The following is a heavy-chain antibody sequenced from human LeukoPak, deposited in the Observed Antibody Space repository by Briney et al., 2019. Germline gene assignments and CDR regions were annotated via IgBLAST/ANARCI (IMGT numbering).Heavy chain of an antibody. J-gene: IGHJ4*02. D-gene: IGHD6-19*01. Sequence: PGGSLRLSCTASGFTLSNYWMSWVRQARGKGMEWVANIKQDGSEHYYVDCVKGRFTISSDNAKNPLYLQMNSLRAEDTAVYYCARKWAVAASSYFDYWGQGTLVTVSS. V-gene: IGHV3-7*03. CDR1: GFTLSNYW. CDR3: ARKWAVAASSYFDY. CDR2: IKQDGSEH.